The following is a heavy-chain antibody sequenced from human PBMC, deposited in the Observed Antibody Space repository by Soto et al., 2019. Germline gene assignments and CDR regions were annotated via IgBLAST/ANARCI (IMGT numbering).Heavy chain of an antibody. Sequence: GGSLRLSCATSGFTFSTYAMNWVRQAPGKGLEWVSAISGSGDTTYYADSVKGRFTVSRDNSKNTLYLQMNSLRAEDTAVFYCAKERSSGWSFDYWGPGTLVTVSS. CDR1: GFTFSTYA. V-gene: IGHV3-23*01. D-gene: IGHD6-19*01. CDR3: AKERSSGWSFDY. CDR2: ISGSGDTT. J-gene: IGHJ4*02.